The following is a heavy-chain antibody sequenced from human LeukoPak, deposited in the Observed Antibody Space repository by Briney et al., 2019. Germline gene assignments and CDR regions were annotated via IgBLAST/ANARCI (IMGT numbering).Heavy chain of an antibody. CDR2: IYYSGST. Sequence: PSETLSLTCTVSGGSISSYYWSWIRQPPGKGLEWIGSIYYSGSTYYNPSLKSRVTISVDTSKNQFSLKLSSVTAADTAVYYCARQGGIVVVPAAIPIDYWGQGTLVTVSS. J-gene: IGHJ4*02. D-gene: IGHD2-2*02. V-gene: IGHV4-59*05. CDR1: GGSISSYY. CDR3: ARQGGIVVVPAAIPIDY.